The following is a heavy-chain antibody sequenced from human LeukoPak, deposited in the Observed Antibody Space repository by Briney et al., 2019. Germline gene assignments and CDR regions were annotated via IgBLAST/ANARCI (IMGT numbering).Heavy chain of an antibody. J-gene: IGHJ4*02. Sequence: GGSLRLSCAASGFTFDDYAMHWVRQAPGKGLEWVSLISWDGGSTYYADSVKGRFTISRDNSKNSLYLQMNSLRAEDTALYYCAKERSIAAAGTGGFDYWGQGTLVTVSS. CDR2: ISWDGGST. V-gene: IGHV3-43D*03. D-gene: IGHD6-13*01. CDR3: AKERSIAAAGTGGFDY. CDR1: GFTFDDYA.